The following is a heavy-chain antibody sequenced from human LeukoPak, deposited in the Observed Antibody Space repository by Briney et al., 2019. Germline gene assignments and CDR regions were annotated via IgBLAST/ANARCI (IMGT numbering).Heavy chain of an antibody. Sequence: ASVKVSCKASGYTFTSYDINWVRQATGQGLEWMGWMNPNSGNTGYAQKFQGRVTMTRNISISTAYMELSSLRSEDTAVYYCARGHRRSYDSSGLADYWGQGTLVTVSS. CDR3: ARGHRRSYDSSGLADY. J-gene: IGHJ4*02. CDR2: MNPNSGNT. D-gene: IGHD3-22*01. CDR1: GYTFTSYD. V-gene: IGHV1-8*01.